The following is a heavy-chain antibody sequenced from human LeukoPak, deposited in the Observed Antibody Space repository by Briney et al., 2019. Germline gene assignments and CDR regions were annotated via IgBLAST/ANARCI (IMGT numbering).Heavy chain of an antibody. CDR3: ARMDYGDYLGPYYYYDGMDV. CDR1: GGSTSSYY. CDR2: IYYSGST. V-gene: IGHV4-59*01. D-gene: IGHD4-17*01. Sequence: SETLSLTCTVSGGSTSSYYWSWIRQPPGKGLEWIGYIYYSGSTNYNPSLKSRVTISVDTSKNQFSLKLSAVTAADTAVYYCARMDYGDYLGPYYYYDGMDVWGQGTTVTVSS. J-gene: IGHJ6*02.